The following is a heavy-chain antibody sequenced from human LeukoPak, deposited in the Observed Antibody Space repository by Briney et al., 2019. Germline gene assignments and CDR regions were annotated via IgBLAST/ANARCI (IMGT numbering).Heavy chain of an antibody. V-gene: IGHV3-48*01. CDR1: GFSFSSYS. D-gene: IGHD3-22*01. Sequence: PGGSLRLSCAASGFSFSSYSMNWVRQAPGKGLEWVSFISSSSSTIYYADSVKGRFTISRDNAKNSLYLQMNSLRAEDTAVYYCARDRGYYDSSGYYLDRNFFDYWGQGTLVTVSS. J-gene: IGHJ4*02. CDR3: ARDRGYYDSSGYYLDRNFFDY. CDR2: ISSSSSTI.